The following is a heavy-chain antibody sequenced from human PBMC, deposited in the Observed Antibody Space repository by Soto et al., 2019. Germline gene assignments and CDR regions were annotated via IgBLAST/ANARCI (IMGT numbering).Heavy chain of an antibody. CDR2: ISDDGSNK. Sequence: GGSLRLSCAASGFTFSSYGMHWVRQAPGKGLEWVAVISDDGSNKYYADSVKGRFTISRDNSKNTLYLQMNSLRAEDTAVYYCAKDLRYCSGGSCYNRFDYWGQGTLVTVSS. J-gene: IGHJ4*02. CDR3: AKDLRYCSGGSCYNRFDY. CDR1: GFTFSSYG. D-gene: IGHD2-15*01. V-gene: IGHV3-30*18.